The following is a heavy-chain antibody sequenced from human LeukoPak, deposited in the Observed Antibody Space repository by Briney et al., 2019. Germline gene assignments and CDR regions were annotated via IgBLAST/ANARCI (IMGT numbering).Heavy chain of an antibody. D-gene: IGHD5-12*01. CDR1: GFTFSSYA. V-gene: IGHV3-30-3*01. J-gene: IGHJ4*02. CDR3: ARDGGYSGYDSPSIDY. Sequence: SGGSLRLSCAASGFTFSSYAMHWVRQAPGKGLEWVAVISYDGSNKYYADSVKGRFTISRDNSKNTLYLQMNSLRAEDTAVYCCARDGGYSGYDSPSIDYWGQGTLVTVSS. CDR2: ISYDGSNK.